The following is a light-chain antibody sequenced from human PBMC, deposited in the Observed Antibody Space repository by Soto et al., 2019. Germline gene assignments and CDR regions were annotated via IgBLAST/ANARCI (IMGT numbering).Light chain of an antibody. CDR2: EVS. CDR3: SSYTSSSAYV. Sequence: ALTQPASVSGSPGQSITISCTGTSSVVGGYNYVSWYQQHPGKAPKLMIYEVSNRPSGVSNRFSGSKSGNTASLTISGLQAEDEADYYCSSYTSSSAYVFGTGTKGTVL. CDR1: SSVVGGYNY. V-gene: IGLV2-14*01. J-gene: IGLJ1*01.